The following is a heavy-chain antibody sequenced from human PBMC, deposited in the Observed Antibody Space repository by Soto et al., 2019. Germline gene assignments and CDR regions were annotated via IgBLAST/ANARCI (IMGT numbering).Heavy chain of an antibody. CDR3: ARLRASGWYMGGYLDS. CDR1: GFTFSDYY. CDR2: IVTSSAYT. J-gene: IGHJ4*02. Sequence: QVQLVESGGGLVKPGGSLRLSCVVSGFTFSDYYMSWLRQAPGKGLEWVSYIVTSSAYTKYADSVKGRLSISRDNAKNSLYVEMNSLRVEDTAVYYCARLRASGWYMGGYLDSWGQGTLVTVSS. D-gene: IGHD6-13*01. V-gene: IGHV3-11*06.